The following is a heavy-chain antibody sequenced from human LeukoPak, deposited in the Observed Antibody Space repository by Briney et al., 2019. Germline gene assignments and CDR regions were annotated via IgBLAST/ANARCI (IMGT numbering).Heavy chain of an antibody. D-gene: IGHD3-9*01. V-gene: IGHV3-9*01. CDR3: AKDIADDILTGYYTPRAFDI. J-gene: IGHJ3*02. CDR2: ISWNGGSI. Sequence: QSGRSLRLSCAASGFTFDDYAMHWVRQAPGKGLEWVSGISWNGGSIGYADSVKGRFTISRDNAKNSLYLQMNSLRAEDTALYYCAKDIADDILTGYYTPRAFDIWGQGTMVTVSS. CDR1: GFTFDDYA.